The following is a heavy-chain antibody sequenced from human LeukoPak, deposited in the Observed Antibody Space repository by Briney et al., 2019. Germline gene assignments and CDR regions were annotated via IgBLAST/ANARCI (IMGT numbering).Heavy chain of an antibody. J-gene: IGHJ4*02. Sequence: PGRSLRLSCAASGFIFSSYGMHWVRQSPGKGLEWVAVVSYDGSNKYYADSVKGRFTISRHNSKNTLYLQMNSLRAEDTAVYYCAKDFDYSGYDLGYWGQGTLVTVSS. V-gene: IGHV3-30*18. CDR1: GFIFSSYG. CDR3: AKDFDYSGYDLGY. CDR2: VSYDGSNK. D-gene: IGHD5-12*01.